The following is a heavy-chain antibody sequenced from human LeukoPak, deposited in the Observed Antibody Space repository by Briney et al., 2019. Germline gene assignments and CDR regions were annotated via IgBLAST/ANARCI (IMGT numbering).Heavy chain of an antibody. V-gene: IGHV4-4*07. CDR2: IYTSGST. CDR1: GGSISSYY. D-gene: IGHD3-3*01. CDR3: ARAEGGSIFGVPHAFDI. J-gene: IGHJ3*02. Sequence: PSETLSLTCTVSGGSISSYYWSWIRQPAGKGLEWIGRIYTSGSTNYNSSLKSRVTMSVDTSKNQFSLKLSSVTAADTAVCYCARAEGGSIFGVPHAFDIWGQGTMVTVSS.